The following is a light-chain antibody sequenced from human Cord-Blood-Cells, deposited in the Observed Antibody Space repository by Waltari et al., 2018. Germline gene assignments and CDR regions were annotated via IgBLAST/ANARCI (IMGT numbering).Light chain of an antibody. CDR1: SSDVRGYNY. CDR2: DVS. V-gene: IGLV2-14*03. CDR3: SSYTSSSTGV. Sequence: QSALTQPASVSGSPGHSITNPCTGTSSDVRGYNYVSWYQQHPGKAPKLMIYDVSNRPSGVSNRFSGSKSGNTASLTISGLQAEDEADYYCSSYTSSSTGVFGGGTKLTVL. J-gene: IGLJ3*02.